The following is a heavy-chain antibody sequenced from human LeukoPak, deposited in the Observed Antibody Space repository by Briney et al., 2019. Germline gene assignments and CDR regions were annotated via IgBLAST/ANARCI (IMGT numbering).Heavy chain of an antibody. D-gene: IGHD3-3*01. CDR3: ARDPRWSGSFT. V-gene: IGHV3-66*02. CDR2: IYSGGST. Sequence: QPGGSLRLSCAASGFTVSSNYMSWLRQAPGKGREWVSVIYSGGSTYYADSVKGRFTISRDNSKNTLYLQMNSLRAEDTAVYYCARDPRWSGSFTWGQGTLVTASS. CDR1: GFTVSSNY. J-gene: IGHJ5*02.